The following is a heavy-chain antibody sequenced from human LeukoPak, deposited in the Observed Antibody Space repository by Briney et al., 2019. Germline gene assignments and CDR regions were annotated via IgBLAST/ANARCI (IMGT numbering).Heavy chain of an antibody. CDR3: ARAGMDYYDSSGPYFDY. J-gene: IGHJ4*02. V-gene: IGHV1-2*02. CDR1: GYTFTGYY. D-gene: IGHD3-22*01. Sequence: ASVKVSCKASGYTFTGYYIHWVRQAPGQGLEWMGWINPNSGGTNYAQKFQGRVTMTRDTSISTAYMELSSLRSEDTAVYYCARAGMDYYDSSGPYFDYWGQGTLVTVSS. CDR2: INPNSGGT.